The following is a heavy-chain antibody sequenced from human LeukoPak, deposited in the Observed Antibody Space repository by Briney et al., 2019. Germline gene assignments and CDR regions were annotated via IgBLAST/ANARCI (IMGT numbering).Heavy chain of an antibody. Sequence: ASVKVSFKASGYTFTIYGISWVRQAPGQGLGWMGWISAYKCNTNYTQKLQGRVTMTTDTSTRTAYMELRSLRSDDTAVYYCARASLLVGAANSDYWGQGTLVTLSS. CDR2: ISAYKCNT. J-gene: IGHJ4*02. CDR1: GYTFTIYG. V-gene: IGHV1-18*01. D-gene: IGHD1-26*01. CDR3: ARASLLVGAANSDY.